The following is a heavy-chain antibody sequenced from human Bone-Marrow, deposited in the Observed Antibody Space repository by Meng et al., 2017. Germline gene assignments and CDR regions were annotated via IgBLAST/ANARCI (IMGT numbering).Heavy chain of an antibody. CDR1: GFTFSDYY. V-gene: IGHV3-11*06. CDR3: ARDFIRSGWCKYTYWYFDL. J-gene: IGHJ2*01. D-gene: IGHD6-19*01. CDR2: ISSSSSYI. Sequence: GESLKISCAASGFTFSDYYMSWIRQAPGKGLEWVSSISSSSSYIYYADSVKGRFTISRDNAKNSLYLQTNSLRAEDTAVYYCARDFIRSGWCKYTYWYFDLWGRGTLVTVSS.